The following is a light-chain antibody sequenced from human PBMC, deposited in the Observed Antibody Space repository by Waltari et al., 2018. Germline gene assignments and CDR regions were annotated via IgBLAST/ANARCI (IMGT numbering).Light chain of an antibody. CDR3: QQYGGSPPYT. V-gene: IGKV3-20*01. J-gene: IGKJ2*01. CDR1: QSFSSSF. Sequence: EIVLTQSLGTLSLSPGDRATLSCRASQSFSSSFLAWYQQKPGQAPRLLIYGASSRATGIPDRFSGGGSGTDFTLTISRLEPEDFAVYYCQQYGGSPPYTFGQGTKLEI. CDR2: GAS.